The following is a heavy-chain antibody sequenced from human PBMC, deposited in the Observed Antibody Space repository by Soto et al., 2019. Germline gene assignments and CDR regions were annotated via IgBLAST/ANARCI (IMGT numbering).Heavy chain of an antibody. CDR2: IYYSGTT. V-gene: IGHV4-39*01. CDR1: GDSISSSSYY. D-gene: IGHD3-9*01. Sequence: PSETLSLTCIVSGDSISSSSYYWVWIRQPPGKGLEWIGSIYYSGTTYYIPSLESRVTISIDTSKNQFSLKVSSLTAADTAVYYCAKTGPYDILTYWYFDLWGRGTLLTVSS. CDR3: AKTGPYDILTYWYFDL. J-gene: IGHJ2*01.